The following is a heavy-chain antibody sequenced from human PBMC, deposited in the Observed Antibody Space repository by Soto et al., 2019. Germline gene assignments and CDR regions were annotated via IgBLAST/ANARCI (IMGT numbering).Heavy chain of an antibody. V-gene: IGHV3-30*18. J-gene: IGHJ4*02. CDR2: ISYDGSNK. Sequence: LRLSCAASGFTFSSYGMHWVRQAPGKGLEWVAVISYDGSNKYYADSVKGRFTISRDNSKNTLYLQMNSLRAEDTAVYYCAKTIRRGYSYGDFDYWGQGTLVTVSS. CDR1: GFTFSSYG. CDR3: AKTIRRGYSYGDFDY. D-gene: IGHD5-18*01.